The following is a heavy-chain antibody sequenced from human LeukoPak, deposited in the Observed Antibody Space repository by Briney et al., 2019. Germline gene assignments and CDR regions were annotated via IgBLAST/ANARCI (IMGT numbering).Heavy chain of an antibody. CDR1: GGSFSGYC. D-gene: IGHD5-18*01. Sequence: PSETLSLTCAVYGGSFSGYCWSWIRQPPGKGLEWIGEINHSGSTNYNPSLKSRVTISVDTSKNQFSLKLSSVTAADTAVYYCARVDNSYGYNGGYYFDYWGQGTLVTVSS. CDR2: INHSGST. V-gene: IGHV4-34*01. CDR3: ARVDNSYGYNGGYYFDY. J-gene: IGHJ4*02.